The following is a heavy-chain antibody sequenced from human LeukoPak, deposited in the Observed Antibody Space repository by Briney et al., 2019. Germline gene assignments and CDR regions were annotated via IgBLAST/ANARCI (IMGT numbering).Heavy chain of an antibody. D-gene: IGHD3-22*01. CDR2: IIPIFGTA. CDR3: ARDQTSRYYDSSGYYAFDI. J-gene: IGHJ3*02. V-gene: IGHV1-69*13. Sequence: ASVKVSCKASGGTFSSYAISWVRQAPGQGLEWMGGIIPIFGTANYAQKFQGRVTITADESTSTAYMELSSLRSEDTAVYYCARDQTSRYYDSSGYYAFDIWGQGTMVTVSS. CDR1: GGTFSSYA.